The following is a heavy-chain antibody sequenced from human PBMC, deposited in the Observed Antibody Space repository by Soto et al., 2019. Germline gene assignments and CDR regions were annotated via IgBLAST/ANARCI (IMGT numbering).Heavy chain of an antibody. CDR2: INPANGFA. V-gene: IGHV1-3*01. J-gene: IGHJ4*02. Sequence: ASVKISCKASGGTFTSYAINWVRQAPGQRLEWMGWINPANGFAKYSQKFQGRVTFTRDTSANTAYMEASSLRSEDTAIYYCARDLYYWGQGTLVTVSS. CDR1: GGTFTSYA. CDR3: ARDLYY.